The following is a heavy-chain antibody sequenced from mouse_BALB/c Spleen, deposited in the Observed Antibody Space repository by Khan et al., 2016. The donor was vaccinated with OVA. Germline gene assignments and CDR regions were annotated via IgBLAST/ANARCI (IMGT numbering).Heavy chain of an antibody. CDR3: AAMILYYCGSTFEGYYFDY. Sequence: VQLKESGPGLVKPSQSLSLTCTVTGYSITSDYAWNWIRQFPGNKLEWMGYISYSGDTAYNPSLKSRFSITRDTSKNQFFLQLNSVTTADTATDYCAAMILYYCGSTFEGYYFDYWGQGTTLTVSS. CDR1: GYSITSDYA. V-gene: IGHV3-2*02. J-gene: IGHJ2*01. D-gene: IGHD1-1*01. CDR2: ISYSGDT.